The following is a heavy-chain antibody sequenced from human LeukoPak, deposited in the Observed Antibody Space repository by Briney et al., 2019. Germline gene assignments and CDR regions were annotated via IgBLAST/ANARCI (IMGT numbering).Heavy chain of an antibody. CDR1: RITFSSYG. Sequence: PGGSLRLSCAASRITFSSYGMSWVRQAPGKGLEWVSSISSTGGTTYYADSVKGRFTISRDNAKNSLYLQINSLRAEDTAVYYCARVGLDRRGYSGYEAFDYWGQGTLVTVSS. V-gene: IGHV3-21*01. D-gene: IGHD5-12*01. CDR3: ARVGLDRRGYSGYEAFDY. CDR2: ISSTGGTT. J-gene: IGHJ4*02.